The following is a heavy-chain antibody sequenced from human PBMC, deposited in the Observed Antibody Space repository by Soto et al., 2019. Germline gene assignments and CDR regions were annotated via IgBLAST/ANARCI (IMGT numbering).Heavy chain of an antibody. D-gene: IGHD3-22*01. CDR1: GFTFSSYA. CDR2: ISGSGGST. CDR3: GRYYYDSSGPPTPEYFQH. J-gene: IGHJ1*01. V-gene: IGHV3-23*01. Sequence: GGSLRLSCAASGFTFSSYAMSWVRQAPGKGLEWVSAISGSGGSTYYADSVKGRFTISRDNSKNTLYLHMNSLRAEDTAVYYCGRYYYDSSGPPTPEYFQHWGQGTLVTVSS.